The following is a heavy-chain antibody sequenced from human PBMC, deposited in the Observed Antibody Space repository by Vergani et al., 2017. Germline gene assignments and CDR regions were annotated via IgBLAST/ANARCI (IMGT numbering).Heavy chain of an antibody. Sequence: EVQLAQSGAEVKKPGESLRISCKGSGHSFTSYWISWVRQMPGKGLEWMGRIDPSDSYTNYSPSFQGHVTISADKSISTAYLQWSSLKASDTAMYYCARQVAVAGKWWGPYYYYGMDVWGQGTTVTVSS. CDR3: ARQVAVAGKWWGPYYYYGMDV. CDR2: IDPSDSYT. CDR1: GHSFTSYW. J-gene: IGHJ6*02. V-gene: IGHV5-10-1*01. D-gene: IGHD6-19*01.